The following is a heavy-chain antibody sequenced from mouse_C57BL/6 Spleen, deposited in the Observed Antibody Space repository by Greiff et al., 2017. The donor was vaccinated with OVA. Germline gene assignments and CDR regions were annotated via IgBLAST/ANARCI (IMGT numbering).Heavy chain of an antibody. CDR2: ISSGSSTI. D-gene: IGHD2-4*01. CDR1: GFTFSDYG. V-gene: IGHV5-17*01. CDR3: ARESDYDGAWFAY. Sequence: EVHLVESGGGLVKPGGSLKLSCAASGFTFSDYGMHWVRQAPEKGLEWVAYISSGSSTIYYADTVKGRFTISRDNAKNTLFLQMTSLRSEDTAMYYCARESDYDGAWFAYWGQGTLVTVSA. J-gene: IGHJ3*01.